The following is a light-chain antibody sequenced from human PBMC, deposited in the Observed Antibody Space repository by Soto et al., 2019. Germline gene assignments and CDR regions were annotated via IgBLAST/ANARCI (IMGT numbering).Light chain of an antibody. V-gene: IGLV2-23*01. CDR3: CSFAGSVV. Sequence: QSALTQPASVSGSPGQSITISCTGTSSDVGSYNLVSWYQQHPGKAPKLMIYEGSKRPSGVSNRFSGSKSGNTASLTISGLRAGEGGDFYCCSFAGSVVFGGGPKRTV. CDR1: SSDVGSYNL. J-gene: IGLJ2*01. CDR2: EGS.